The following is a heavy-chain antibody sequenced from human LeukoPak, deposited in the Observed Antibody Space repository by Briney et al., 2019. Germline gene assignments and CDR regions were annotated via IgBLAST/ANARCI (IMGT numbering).Heavy chain of an antibody. Sequence: PGGSLRLSCAASGFTFSSYVMNWVRQAPGKGLEWVSAISGSGGSTYYADSVKGRFTISRDNSKNTVYLQMNSLRAKDTAVYYCAKANYDFWSGYQGWGQGTLVTVSS. J-gene: IGHJ4*02. D-gene: IGHD3-3*01. V-gene: IGHV3-23*01. CDR1: GFTFSSYV. CDR2: ISGSGGST. CDR3: AKANYDFWSGYQG.